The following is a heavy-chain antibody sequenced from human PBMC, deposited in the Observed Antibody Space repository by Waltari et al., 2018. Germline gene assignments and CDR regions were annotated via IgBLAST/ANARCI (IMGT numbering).Heavy chain of an antibody. CDR3: ARGRHYDYYYYGIGV. D-gene: IGHD4-17*01. CDR1: GLLSTSSW. J-gene: IGHJ6*02. CDR2: INTDGTRI. V-gene: IGHV3-74*01. Sequence: EVELVESGGGLVQPGGSLRLACSGPGLLSTSSWMHWVRQAPGKGRVWVSRINTDGTRISYADFVKGRFTISRDNAKKTLYLQMNGLRDEDTAVYYCARGRHYDYYYYGIGVWGQGTTVIVSS.